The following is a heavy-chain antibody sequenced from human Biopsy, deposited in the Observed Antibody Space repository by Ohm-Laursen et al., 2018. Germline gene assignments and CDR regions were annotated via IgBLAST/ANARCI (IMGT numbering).Heavy chain of an antibody. CDR2: ISKGGDT. CDR1: GGSIRSDY. J-gene: IGHJ3*01. V-gene: IGHV4-59*01. CDR3: ARLYRLDDYWNDDPPDAFDV. D-gene: IGHD1-1*01. Sequence: SETLSLTWTVSGGSIRSDYWSWIRQSPRKGLEWIGFISKGGDTTYNPSLRGRVAISVDTSKNQFSLKLSSVTAADTAIFFCARLYRLDDYWNDDPPDAFDVWGQGTRVTVSS.